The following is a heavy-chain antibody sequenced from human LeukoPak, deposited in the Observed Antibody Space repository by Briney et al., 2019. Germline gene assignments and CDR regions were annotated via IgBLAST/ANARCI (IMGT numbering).Heavy chain of an antibody. CDR1: GFTFSSYW. Sequence: GGSLRLSCAASGFTFSSYWMHWVRQAPGKGLVWVSRINSDGSSTSYADSVKGRFTISRDNAKNTLYLQMNSLRAEDTAVYYCVRNLYGSLFDYWGQGTLVTVSS. V-gene: IGHV3-74*01. CDR2: INSDGSST. D-gene: IGHD2-15*01. J-gene: IGHJ4*02. CDR3: VRNLYGSLFDY.